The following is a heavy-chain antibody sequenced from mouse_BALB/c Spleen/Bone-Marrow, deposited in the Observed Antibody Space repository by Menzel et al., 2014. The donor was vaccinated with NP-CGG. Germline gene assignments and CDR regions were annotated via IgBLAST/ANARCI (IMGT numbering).Heavy chain of an antibody. D-gene: IGHD2-10*02. CDR1: GFTFSDFY. CDR3: ARDVGYGNYFVY. J-gene: IGHJ3*01. CDR2: SRNKAKYYTT. Sequence: EVQVVESGGGLVQPGDSLRLSCATSGFTFSDFYMEWVRQPPGKRLEWIAASRNKAKYYTTEYSTSVKGRFIASRDTSQSVLYLQMNALRAEDTAIYYCARDVGYGNYFVYWGQGTLVTVSA. V-gene: IGHV7-1*02.